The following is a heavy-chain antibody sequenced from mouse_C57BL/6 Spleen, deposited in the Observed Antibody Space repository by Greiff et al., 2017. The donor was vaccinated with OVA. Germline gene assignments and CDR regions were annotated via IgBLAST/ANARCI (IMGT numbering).Heavy chain of an antibody. J-gene: IGHJ3*01. CDR2: IDPETGGT. Sequence: VKLVESGAELVRPGASVTLSCKASGYTFTDYEMHWVKQTPVHGLEWIGAIDPETGGTAYNQKFKGKAILTADKSSSTAYMELRSLTSEDSAVYYCTRGAASTGFAYWGQGTLVTVSA. V-gene: IGHV1-15*01. D-gene: IGHD6-1*01. CDR3: TRGAASTGFAY. CDR1: GYTFTDYE.